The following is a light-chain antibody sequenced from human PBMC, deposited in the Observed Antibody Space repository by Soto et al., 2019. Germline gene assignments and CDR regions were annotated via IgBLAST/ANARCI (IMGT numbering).Light chain of an antibody. CDR3: AAWDDSLNGYYV. J-gene: IGLJ1*01. CDR2: SIN. Sequence: QLVLTQPPSASGTPGQRVTISCSGSSSNIGSNTVNWYQQLPGTAPKLLIYSINQRPSGVPDRFSGSKSGTSASLAISGLQSEDEADYYCAAWDDSLNGYYVFGTGTKVTVL. CDR1: SSNIGSNT. V-gene: IGLV1-44*01.